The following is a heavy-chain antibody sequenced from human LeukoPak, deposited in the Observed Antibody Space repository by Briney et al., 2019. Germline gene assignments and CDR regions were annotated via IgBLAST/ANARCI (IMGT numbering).Heavy chain of an antibody. CDR1: GFTFDDYA. V-gene: IGHV3-9*01. D-gene: IGHD3-10*01. Sequence: GGSLRLSCAASGFTFDDYAMHWVRQAPGKGLEWVSGISWNSGSIGYADSVKGRFTISRGNAKNSLYLQMNSLRAEDTALYYCAKDIGDRRRGIDYWGQGTLVTVSS. CDR3: AKDIGDRRRGIDY. CDR2: ISWNSGSI. J-gene: IGHJ4*02.